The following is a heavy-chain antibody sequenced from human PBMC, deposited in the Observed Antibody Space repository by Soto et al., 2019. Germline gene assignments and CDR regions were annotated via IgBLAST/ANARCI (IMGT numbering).Heavy chain of an antibody. V-gene: IGHV3-30*03. CDR3: ARESEDLTSNFDY. J-gene: IGHJ4*02. Sequence: GGSLRLSCAASGFTFSSYGMHWVRQAPGKGLEWVAVISYDGSNKYYADSMKGRFTISRDNAKNSLYLEMNSLRAEDTAVYYCARESEDLTSNFDYWGQGTLVTVSS. CDR2: ISYDGSNK. CDR1: GFTFSSYG.